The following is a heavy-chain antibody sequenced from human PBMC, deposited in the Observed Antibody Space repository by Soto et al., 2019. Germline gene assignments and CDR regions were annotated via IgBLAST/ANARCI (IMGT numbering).Heavy chain of an antibody. J-gene: IGHJ6*02. D-gene: IGHD3-22*01. V-gene: IGHV3-30*04. Sequence: GGSLRLSCVASGFTFSYYAMHWVRQAPGKGLEWVAVTSYDGKNEYYADSVKGRFTISRDNSKNTVYLQMDSLRAEDTAVYYCARDQSRIIFIAVVITAYYGMDVWGQGTTVIVSS. CDR2: TSYDGKNE. CDR1: GFTFSYYA. CDR3: ARDQSRIIFIAVVITAYYGMDV.